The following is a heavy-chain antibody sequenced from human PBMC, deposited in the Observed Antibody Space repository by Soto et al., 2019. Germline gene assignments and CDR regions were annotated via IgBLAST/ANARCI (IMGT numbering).Heavy chain of an antibody. Sequence: SRICTFCVAAIYRGGYDLAWISQHPGKGLEWIGYIYHTGKTYYNPSLESRVTMSVDTSKNQFSLKLASVTAADTAVYYCARDGSSTANWLGPSGQRPVVTVSS. CDR1: VAAIYRGGYD. CDR3: ARDGSSTANWLGP. CDR2: IYHTGKT. V-gene: IGHV4-31*03. D-gene: IGHD2-2*01. J-gene: IGHJ5*02.